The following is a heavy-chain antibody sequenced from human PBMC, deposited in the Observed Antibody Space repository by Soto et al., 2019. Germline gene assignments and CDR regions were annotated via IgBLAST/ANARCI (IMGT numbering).Heavy chain of an antibody. CDR3: AGGGVRGVITRTRDYYGMDV. V-gene: IGHV5-51*01. CDR1: GYSFTSYW. Sequence: GETLKISCKGSGYSFTSYWIGWVRQMPGKGLEWMGIIYPGDSDTRYSPSFQGQVTISADKSISTAYLQWSSLKASDTAMYYCAGGGVRGVITRTRDYYGMDVWGQGTTVTVSS. D-gene: IGHD3-10*01. CDR2: IYPGDSDT. J-gene: IGHJ6*02.